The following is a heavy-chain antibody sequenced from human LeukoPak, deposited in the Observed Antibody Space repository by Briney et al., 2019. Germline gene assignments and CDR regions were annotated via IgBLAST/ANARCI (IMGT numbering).Heavy chain of an antibody. V-gene: IGHV4-31*03. CDR3: ARYEQQLGVGY. Sequence: SETLSLTCTVSGCTISSGGYYWTWIRQNPGKGLEWIGYIYYSGSTSYNPSLKSRVTISVDTSKNQFSLKLSSVTAADTAVYYCARYEQQLGVGYWGQGTLVTVSS. CDR1: GCTISSGGYY. D-gene: IGHD6-13*01. CDR2: IYYSGST. J-gene: IGHJ4*02.